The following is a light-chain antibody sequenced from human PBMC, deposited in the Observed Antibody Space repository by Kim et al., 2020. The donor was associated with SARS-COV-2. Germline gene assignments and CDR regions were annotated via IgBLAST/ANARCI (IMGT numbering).Light chain of an antibody. Sequence: SVSVSPGQTASITCSGDKLGDKYTCWYQQKPGQSPVLVIYRDSRRPSGIPERFSGSNSGNTATLTISGTQAMDEADYYCQTWDSSGVFGGGTQLTV. J-gene: IGLJ2*01. CDR1: KLGDKY. V-gene: IGLV3-1*01. CDR3: QTWDSSGV. CDR2: RDS.